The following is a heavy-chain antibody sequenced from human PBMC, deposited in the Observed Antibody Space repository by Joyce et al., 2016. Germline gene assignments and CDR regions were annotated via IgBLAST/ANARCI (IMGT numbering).Heavy chain of an antibody. CDR2: ISGYNRNT. J-gene: IGHJ4*02. CDR3: ARDRRDYVWGSYRSYFDY. D-gene: IGHD3-16*02. CDR1: GYTFSNFG. V-gene: IGHV1-18*01. Sequence: QVQLVQSGAELKKPGASVKVSCTASGYTFSNFGISWVRQAPGQGLEWMGWISGYNRNTNYAQRFQGRVTMPTDTSTNTAYMALRSLRSDDTAVYFCARDRRDYVWGSYRSYFDYWGQGILVTVSS.